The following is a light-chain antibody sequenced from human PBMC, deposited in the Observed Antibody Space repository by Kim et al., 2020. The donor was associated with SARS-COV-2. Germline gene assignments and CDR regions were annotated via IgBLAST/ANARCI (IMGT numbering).Light chain of an antibody. J-gene: IGKJ4*01. Sequence: EVVLNQSPGTLSLSPGERATLSCRASQSVTANKLAWIQQKPGQAPRFLIYRASSRATGIPDRFSGSGSGTDFTLTISRLEPEDFAVYYCQQYFTAPLTVGGETNLEI. CDR2: RAS. V-gene: IGKV3-20*01. CDR3: QQYFTAPLT. CDR1: QSVTANK.